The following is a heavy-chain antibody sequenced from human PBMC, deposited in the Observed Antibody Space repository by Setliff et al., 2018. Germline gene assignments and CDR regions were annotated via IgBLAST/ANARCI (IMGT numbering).Heavy chain of an antibody. CDR2: MNPNSGKT. Sequence: GASVKVSCKASGYPFISYDINWVRQAPGQGLEWMGWMNPNSGKTGYAQKFQGRVIMTRDTSTSTVYMELSSLRTEDTAVYYCARGYYDSYARYYVVGDYWGQGTPVTVSS. CDR1: GYPFISYD. J-gene: IGHJ4*02. CDR3: ARGYYDSYARYYVVGDY. D-gene: IGHD3-22*01. V-gene: IGHV1-8*02.